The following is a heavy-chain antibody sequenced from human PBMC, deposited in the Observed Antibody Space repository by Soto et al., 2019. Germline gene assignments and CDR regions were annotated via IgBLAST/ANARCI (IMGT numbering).Heavy chain of an antibody. J-gene: IGHJ4*02. CDR1: GYTFTSYY. CDR2: INPSGGTT. V-gene: IGHV1-46*01. Sequence: QVQLVQSGAEVKKPGASVKVSCKASGYTFTSYYMHWVRQAPVQGLEWMGMINPSGGTTDYARKFQGRVTMTRDTSTSTVYMELSSLRSEDTAVYYCALGLQIYGDFDYWGQGTLVSVSS. CDR3: ALGLQIYGDFDY. D-gene: IGHD3-10*01.